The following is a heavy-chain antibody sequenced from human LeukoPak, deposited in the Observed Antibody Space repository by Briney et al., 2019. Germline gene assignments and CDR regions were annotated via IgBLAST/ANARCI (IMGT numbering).Heavy chain of an antibody. CDR3: AKYDTLAGGQGYFFDY. CDR1: GFSRRTNGVG. J-gene: IGHJ4*02. V-gene: IGHV2-5*05. D-gene: IGHD2-8*02. CDR2: IYWDDDK. Sequence: SGPTLVKRKQTLTLTCMFCGFSRRTNGVGMGWIRQPPGKALEWLALIYWDDDKRYGAALKTRVTMTKDTSKNQVFLTLTNVDPVDTATYYCAKYDTLAGGQGYFFDYWGQGIRVIVSS.